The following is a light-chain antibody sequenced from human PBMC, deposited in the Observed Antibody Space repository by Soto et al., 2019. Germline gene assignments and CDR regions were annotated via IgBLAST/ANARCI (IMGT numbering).Light chain of an antibody. V-gene: IGKV3-15*01. CDR1: QSVSSN. Sequence: EIVMTQSPATLSVSPGEKATLSCRASQSVSSNLAWYQQKPGQTPKLLIYVASTRATGIPARFTGSGSGKQCTITMSSLQSEDFAVYYWQQYNVWPLTFGGGTKVEFK. CDR3: QQYNVWPLT. J-gene: IGKJ4*01. CDR2: VAS.